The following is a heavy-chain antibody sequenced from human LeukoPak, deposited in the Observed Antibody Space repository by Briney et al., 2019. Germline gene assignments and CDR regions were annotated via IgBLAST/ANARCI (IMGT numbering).Heavy chain of an antibody. D-gene: IGHD6-25*01. CDR3: ARSKYSSGFDP. V-gene: IGHV1-2*06. CDR1: GYTFTGYY. J-gene: IGHJ5*02. CDR2: INPNSGGT. Sequence: ASVKVSCKASGYTFTGYYMHWVRQAPGQGLEWMGRINPNSGGTNYAQKFQGRVTMTRDTSISTAYMELSRLGSDDTAVYYCARSKYSSGFDPWGQGTLVTVSS.